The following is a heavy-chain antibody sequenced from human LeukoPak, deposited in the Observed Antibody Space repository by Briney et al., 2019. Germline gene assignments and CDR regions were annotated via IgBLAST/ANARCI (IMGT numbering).Heavy chain of an antibody. CDR3: ARFNWNDVGAFDI. CDR1: GFTFDDYA. CDR2: ISYDGSNK. V-gene: IGHV3-30-3*01. Sequence: PGGSLRLSCAASGFTFDDYAMHWVRQAPGKGLEWVAVISYDGSNKYYADSVKGRFTISRDNAKNSLYLQMNSLRAEDTAVYYCARFNWNDVGAFDIWGQGTIVTVFS. J-gene: IGHJ3*02. D-gene: IGHD1-20*01.